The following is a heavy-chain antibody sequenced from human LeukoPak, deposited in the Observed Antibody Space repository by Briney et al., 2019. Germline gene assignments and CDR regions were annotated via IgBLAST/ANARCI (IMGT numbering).Heavy chain of an antibody. V-gene: IGHV3-30*04. Sequence: PGGSLRLSCAASGFTFSSYAMHWVRQAPGKGLEWVAVISYDGSNKYYADSVKGRFTISRDNSKNTLYLQMNSLRAEDTAVYYCAKAWALLNYWGQGTLVTVSS. D-gene: IGHD3-10*01. CDR2: ISYDGSNK. J-gene: IGHJ4*02. CDR3: AKAWALLNY. CDR1: GFTFSSYA.